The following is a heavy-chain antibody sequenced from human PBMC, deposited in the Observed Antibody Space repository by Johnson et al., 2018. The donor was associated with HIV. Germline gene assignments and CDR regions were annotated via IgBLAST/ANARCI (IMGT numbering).Heavy chain of an antibody. CDR3: AREFLPTAYSSSSSAFDI. CDR2: IYSGGST. D-gene: IGHD6-6*01. Sequence: VQLVESGGGLIQPGGSLRLSCAASGFTVSSNYMSWVRQAPGKGLEWVSVIYSGGSTYYADSVKGRFTIYRDNSKNTLYLQMNSLRAEDTAVYYCAREFLPTAYSSSSSAFDIWGQGTMVTVSS. CDR1: GFTVSSNY. J-gene: IGHJ3*02. V-gene: IGHV3-66*03.